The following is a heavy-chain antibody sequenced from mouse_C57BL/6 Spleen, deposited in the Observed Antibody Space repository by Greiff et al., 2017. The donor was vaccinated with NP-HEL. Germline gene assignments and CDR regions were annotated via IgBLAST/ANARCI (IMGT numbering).Heavy chain of an antibody. J-gene: IGHJ3*01. Sequence: QVQLQQSGAELVKPGASVKISCKASGYAFSSYWMNWVKQRPGKGLEWIGQIYPGDGDTNYNGKFKGKATLTADKSSSTAYMQLSSLTSEDSAVYFCARLGDGYLAWFAYWGQGTLVTVSA. D-gene: IGHD2-3*01. V-gene: IGHV1-80*01. CDR3: ARLGDGYLAWFAY. CDR2: IYPGDGDT. CDR1: GYAFSSYW.